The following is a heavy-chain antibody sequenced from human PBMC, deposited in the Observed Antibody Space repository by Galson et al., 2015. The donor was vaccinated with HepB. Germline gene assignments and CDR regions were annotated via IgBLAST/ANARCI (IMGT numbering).Heavy chain of an antibody. D-gene: IGHD2-15*01. Sequence: SETLSLTCAVSGGSISSSNWWSWVRQPPGKGLEWIGEIYHSGSTNYNPSLKSRVTISVDTSKNQFSLKLSSVTAADTAVYYCARGGSGGRHQYYYYYMDVWGKGTTVTVSS. V-gene: IGHV4-4*02. CDR3: ARGGSGGRHQYYYYYMDV. J-gene: IGHJ6*03. CDR1: GGSISSSNW. CDR2: IYHSGST.